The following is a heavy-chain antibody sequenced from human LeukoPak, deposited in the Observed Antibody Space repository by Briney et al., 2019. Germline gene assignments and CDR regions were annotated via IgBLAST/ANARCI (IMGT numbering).Heavy chain of an antibody. V-gene: IGHV3-23*01. CDR2: ISGSGVST. CDR3: AKGLVIYYDSSGYDY. Sequence: GGSLRLSCAASGFTFSGYAMTWVRQAPGKGLEWVSGISGSGVSTYYADSVKGRFTISRDNSKNTLYLQMNSLRAEDTAVYYCAKGLVIYYDSSGYDYWGQGTLVTVSS. D-gene: IGHD3-22*01. CDR1: GFTFSGYA. J-gene: IGHJ4*02.